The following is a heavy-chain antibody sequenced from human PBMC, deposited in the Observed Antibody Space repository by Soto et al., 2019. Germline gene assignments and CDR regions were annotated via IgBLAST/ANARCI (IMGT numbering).Heavy chain of an antibody. J-gene: IGHJ4*02. Sequence: QVQLQESGPGLVKPSETLSLTCTVSGGSVSSGSYYWSWIRQPPGKGLEWIGYVYYSGSTNYNPSLKSRVTISGDTARNNFSLKLSSVTAADTAVYSCARDPVQMVYATRSDWGQGTLVTVSS. V-gene: IGHV4-61*01. D-gene: IGHD2-8*01. CDR1: GGSVSSGSYY. CDR2: VYYSGST. CDR3: ARDPVQMVYATRSD.